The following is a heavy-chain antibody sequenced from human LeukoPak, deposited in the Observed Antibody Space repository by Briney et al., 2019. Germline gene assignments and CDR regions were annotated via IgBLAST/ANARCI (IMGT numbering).Heavy chain of an antibody. CDR1: GGSISSGGYY. CDR2: IYHSGST. CDR3: ARAGLGYCSSTSCYSYYFDY. V-gene: IGHV4-30-2*01. J-gene: IGHJ4*02. D-gene: IGHD2-2*01. Sequence: SETLSLTCTVSGGSISSGGYYWSWIRQPPGKGLEWIGYIYHSGSTYYNPSLKSRVTISVDRSKNHFSLKLSSVTAADTAVYYCARAGLGYCSSTSCYSYYFDYWGQGTLVTVSS.